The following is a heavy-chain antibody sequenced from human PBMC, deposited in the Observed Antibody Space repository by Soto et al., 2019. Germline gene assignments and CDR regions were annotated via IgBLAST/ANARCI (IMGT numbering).Heavy chain of an antibody. V-gene: IGHV3-66*01. CDR3: ARSFLEWLSQNPGAFDI. J-gene: IGHJ3*02. D-gene: IGHD3-3*02. CDR2: TYSGGST. CDR1: GFTVSSNY. Sequence: EVQLVESGGGLVQPGGSLRLSCAASGFTVSSNYMSWVRQAPGKGLEWVSVTYSGGSTYYADSVKGRFTISRDNSKNTLYLQMNSLRAEDTAVYYCARSFLEWLSQNPGAFDIWGQGTMVTVSS.